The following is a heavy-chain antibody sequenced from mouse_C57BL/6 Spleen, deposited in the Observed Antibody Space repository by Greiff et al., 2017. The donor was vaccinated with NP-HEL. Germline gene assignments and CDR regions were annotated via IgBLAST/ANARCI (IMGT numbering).Heavy chain of an antibody. D-gene: IGHD2-1*01. V-gene: IGHV1-81*01. CDR2: IYPRSGNT. Sequence: VQLQQSGAELARPGASVKLSCKASGYTFTSYGISWVKQRTGQGLEWIGEIYPRSGNTYYNEKFKGKATLTADKSSSTADMELRSLTSEDSAVYFCSRWNGNYSYAMDYWGQGTSVTVSS. CDR1: GYTFTSYG. CDR3: SRWNGNYSYAMDY. J-gene: IGHJ4*01.